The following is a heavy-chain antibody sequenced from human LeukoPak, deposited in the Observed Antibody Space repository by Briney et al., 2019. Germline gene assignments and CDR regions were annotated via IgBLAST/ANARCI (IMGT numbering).Heavy chain of an antibody. CDR1: GGTFISYA. Sequence: GSSVKVSCKASGGTFISYAISWVRQAPGQGLEWMGEIIPIFGTANYAQKFQGRVTITADESTSTAYMELSSLRSEDTAVYYCARLGVATTVDYWGQGTLVTVSS. CDR3: ARLGVATTVDY. V-gene: IGHV1-69*01. D-gene: IGHD5-12*01. J-gene: IGHJ4*02. CDR2: IIPIFGTA.